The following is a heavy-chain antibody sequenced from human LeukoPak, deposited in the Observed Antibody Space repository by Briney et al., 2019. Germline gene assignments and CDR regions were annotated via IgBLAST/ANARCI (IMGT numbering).Heavy chain of an antibody. J-gene: IGHJ4*02. V-gene: IGHV1-2*02. CDR3: ARAYSGYEAFDY. D-gene: IGHD5-12*01. Sequence: GASVKVSCKASGYTFTSYYIHWVRQAPGQGLEWMGWINPNSGGRNYAQKFKGRVTMTRDTSTTYMELSRLTSDDTAVYYCARAYSGYEAFDYWGQGTLVTVSS. CDR1: GYTFTSYY. CDR2: INPNSGGR.